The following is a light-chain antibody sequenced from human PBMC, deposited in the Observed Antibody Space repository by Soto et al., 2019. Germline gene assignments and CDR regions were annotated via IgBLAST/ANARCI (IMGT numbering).Light chain of an antibody. V-gene: IGLV2-14*02. Sequence: QSALAQPASVSGSPGQSITISCTGTSGFVGSFSLVSWYQQHPGKAPKVIIHEVSNRPSGVSNRFSGSKSGNTASLTISGLQAEDEADYYCDSYTSSRAYVFGIGTKVTVL. CDR1: SGFVGSFSL. J-gene: IGLJ1*01. CDR2: EVS. CDR3: DSYTSSRAYV.